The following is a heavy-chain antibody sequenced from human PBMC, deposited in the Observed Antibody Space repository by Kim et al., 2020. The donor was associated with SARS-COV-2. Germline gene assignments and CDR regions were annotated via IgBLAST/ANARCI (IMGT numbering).Heavy chain of an antibody. CDR3: ARVSAPSASHIDY. Sequence: GGSLRLSCAASGFTFSSYEMNWVRQAPGKGLEWVSYINSIGSTVYYADSVRGRFTISRDNAKNSLYLQMNSLRAEDTAVYYCARVSAPSASHIDYWGQGTLVTVSS. D-gene: IGHD6-13*01. CDR2: INSIGSTV. V-gene: IGHV3-48*03. CDR1: GFTFSSYE. J-gene: IGHJ4*02.